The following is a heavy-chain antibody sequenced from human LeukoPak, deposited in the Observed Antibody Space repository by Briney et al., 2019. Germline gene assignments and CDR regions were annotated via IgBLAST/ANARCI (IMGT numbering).Heavy chain of an antibody. J-gene: IGHJ4*02. D-gene: IGHD6-13*01. V-gene: IGHV3-21*01. CDR3: ARDSHYGYTNSWYHLVLIDY. CDR1: GFTFSSYS. Sequence: GGSLRLSCAASGFTFSSYSMIWVRQAPGKGLEWVSSISSSSSYIFFADSVKGRFTISRDNAKHSLELQMNSLRAEDTAVYYCARDSHYGYTNSWYHLVLIDYWGQGTLVTVSS. CDR2: ISSSSSYI.